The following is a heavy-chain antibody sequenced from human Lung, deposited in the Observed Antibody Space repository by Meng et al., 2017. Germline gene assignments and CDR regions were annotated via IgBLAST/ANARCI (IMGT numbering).Heavy chain of an antibody. V-gene: IGHV1-18*01. J-gene: IGHJ2*01. Sequence: QVQLVQSGADAKKPGASMKVSCKASGYIFTNYDIGWVRQAPGQGLEWMGWISVKNGEAKYPQNFQGRVTMTTDTTTSTAYMELRSLTSDDTAVYYCARYVPNGSFWYFDFWGRGTLVTVSS. CDR3: ARYVPNGSFWYFDF. D-gene: IGHD6-13*01. CDR2: ISVKNGEA. CDR1: GYIFTNYD.